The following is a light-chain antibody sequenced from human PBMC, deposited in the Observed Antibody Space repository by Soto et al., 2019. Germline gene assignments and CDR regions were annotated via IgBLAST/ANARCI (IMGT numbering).Light chain of an antibody. V-gene: IGLV2-8*01. CDR3: AVWDGNLSGVV. Sequence: QSALTQPPSASGSPGQSVTFSCTGTSGDVGRYDYVSWYQQHPGKAPKLLIYGVTKRPAGVPDRFSGSKSGNTASLTVSGLQTEDEANYYCAVWDGNLSGVVFGGGTQLTVL. CDR1: SGDVGRYDY. J-gene: IGLJ2*01. CDR2: GVT.